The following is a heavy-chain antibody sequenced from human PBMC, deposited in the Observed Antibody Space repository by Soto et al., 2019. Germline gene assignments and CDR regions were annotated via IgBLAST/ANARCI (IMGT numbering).Heavy chain of an antibody. CDR1: GGSISSGDYY. CDR3: ARDGPHDSSVEN. J-gene: IGHJ4*02. V-gene: IGHV4-30-4*01. Sequence: SETLSLTCTVSGGSISSGDYYWSWIRQPPGKGLEWIGYIYYSGSTYYNPSLKSRVTISVDTSKNQFSLKLSSVTAADTAVYYCARDGPHDSSVENWGQGTLVTVSS. D-gene: IGHD3-22*01. CDR2: IYYSGST.